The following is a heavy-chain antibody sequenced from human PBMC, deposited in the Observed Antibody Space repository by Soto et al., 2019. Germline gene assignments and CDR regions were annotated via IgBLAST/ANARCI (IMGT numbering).Heavy chain of an antibody. CDR2: INWNGGST. Sequence: GGSLRLSCAASGFTFDDYGMSWVRQAPGKGLEWVSGINWNGGSTGYADSVKGRFTISRDNAKNSLYLQMNSLRAEDTAMYYCASSSGELVPWDYYYYGMDVWGQGTTVTSP. J-gene: IGHJ6*02. CDR1: GFTFDDYG. CDR3: ASSSGELVPWDYYYYGMDV. D-gene: IGHD6-13*01. V-gene: IGHV3-20*04.